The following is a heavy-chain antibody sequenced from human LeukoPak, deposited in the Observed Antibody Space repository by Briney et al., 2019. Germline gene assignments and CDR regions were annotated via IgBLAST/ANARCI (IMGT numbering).Heavy chain of an antibody. CDR3: ARAGVLLWFGSPAGFDP. D-gene: IGHD3-10*01. CDR2: IWYDGSNK. V-gene: IGHV3-33*01. Sequence: GGSLRLSCAASGFTFSSYGMHWVRQAPGKGLEWVAVIWYDGSNKYYAGSVKGRFTISRDNSKNTLYLQMNSLRAEDTAVYYCARAGVLLWFGSPAGFDPWGQGTLVTVSS. J-gene: IGHJ5*02. CDR1: GFTFSSYG.